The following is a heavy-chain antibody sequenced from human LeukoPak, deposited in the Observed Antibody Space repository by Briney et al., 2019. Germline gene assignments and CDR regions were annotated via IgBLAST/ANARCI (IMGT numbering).Heavy chain of an antibody. Sequence: PGGSLRLSCVASGFTFSGSWVNWIRQPPGRGLEWVANLNPDGSAKRYVDSVKGRFTTSRDNAEASFYLEMNSLRDEDTAVYYCAAWYAESTQEHNLWGQGIRVTVSS. CDR3: AAWYAESTQEHNL. CDR1: GFTFSGSW. J-gene: IGHJ4*02. D-gene: IGHD2-21*01. CDR2: LNPDGSAK. V-gene: IGHV3-7*01.